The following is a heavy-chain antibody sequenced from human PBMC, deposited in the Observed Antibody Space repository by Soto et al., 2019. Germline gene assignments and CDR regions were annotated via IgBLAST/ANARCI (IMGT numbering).Heavy chain of an antibody. CDR2: IIPIFGTA. Sequence: QVQLVQSGAEVKKPGSSVKVSCKASGGTFSSYAISWVRQAPGQGLEWMGGIIPIFGTANYAQKFQGRVTITADESTSTAYMELSSLRSEDTAVYYCARELSSSSSKYLYYGMDVWGQGTTVTVSS. CDR3: ARELSSSSSKYLYYGMDV. J-gene: IGHJ6*02. D-gene: IGHD6-6*01. V-gene: IGHV1-69*01. CDR1: GGTFSSYA.